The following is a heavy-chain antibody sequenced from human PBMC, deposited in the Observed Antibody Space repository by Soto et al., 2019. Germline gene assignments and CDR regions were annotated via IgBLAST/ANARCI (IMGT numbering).Heavy chain of an antibody. Sequence: ASVKVSCKVSGYTLTELSMHWVRQAPGKGLEWMGGFDPEDGETIYAQKFQGRVTMTEDTSTDTAYMELSSLRSEDTAVYYCATAGLRRNYNWFDPWGRGTLVTVSS. V-gene: IGHV1-24*01. CDR1: GYTLTELS. J-gene: IGHJ5*02. CDR3: ATAGLRRNYNWFDP. CDR2: FDPEDGET. D-gene: IGHD5-12*01.